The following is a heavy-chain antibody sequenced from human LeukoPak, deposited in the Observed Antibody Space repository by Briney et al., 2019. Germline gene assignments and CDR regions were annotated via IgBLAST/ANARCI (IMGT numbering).Heavy chain of an antibody. V-gene: IGHV4-38-2*02. CDR1: GYSISSGYY. J-gene: IGHJ4*02. Sequence: PSETLSLTCTVSGYSISSGYYWGWIRQPPGKGLEWIGSIYHSGSTYYNPSLKSRVTISVDTSKNQFSLKLSSVTAADTAVYYCALGYYLYDSSFYYPAFDYGGQGTRVTV. D-gene: IGHD3-22*01. CDR3: ALGYYLYDSSFYYPAFDY. CDR2: IYHSGST.